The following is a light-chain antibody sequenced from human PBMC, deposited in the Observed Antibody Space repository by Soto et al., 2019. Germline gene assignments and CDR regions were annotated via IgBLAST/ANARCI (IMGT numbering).Light chain of an antibody. CDR3: SSFTGSSTQV. J-gene: IGLJ3*02. V-gene: IGLV2-14*01. CDR2: EVN. CDR1: SSDVGSYKF. Sequence: QSVLTQPPSASGSPGQSVTISCTGTSSDVGSYKFVSWYQQHPGKAPKLMMYEVNNRPSGVSNRFSGSKSGNTASLTISGFQAEDEADYYCSSFTGSSTQVLGGGIKLAVL.